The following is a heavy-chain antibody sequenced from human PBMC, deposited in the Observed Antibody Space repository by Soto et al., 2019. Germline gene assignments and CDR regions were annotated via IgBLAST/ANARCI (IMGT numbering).Heavy chain of an antibody. Sequence: QVTLKESGPVLVKPTETLTLTCTVSGFSLSTGRMGVSWIRQPPGKALEWLAHIFSDNERSYSTSMQGRLTISKDPSGSQEVLSMTNLDPVDTGTYYCVRMNADSYQFYYAMDVWGQGTTVTVSS. CDR1: GFSLSTGRMG. CDR3: VRMNADSYQFYYAMDV. J-gene: IGHJ6*02. V-gene: IGHV2-26*01. CDR2: IFSDNER. D-gene: IGHD4-17*01.